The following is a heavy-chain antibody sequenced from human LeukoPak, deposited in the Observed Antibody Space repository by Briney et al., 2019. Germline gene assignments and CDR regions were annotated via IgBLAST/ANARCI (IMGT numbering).Heavy chain of an antibody. Sequence: GGSLRLSCAASGFAISTYAMAWVRQAPGKGLEWISSLSSGRSPSYSDSLEGRLAMSSDNARNTLYLQMDNLRGEDTAMYYCARQLGYCAAGTCYFDSWGHGTQVTVSS. J-gene: IGHJ4*01. CDR2: LSSGRSP. V-gene: IGHV3-21*04. CDR3: ARQLGYCAAGTCYFDS. D-gene: IGHD2-8*02. CDR1: GFAISTYA.